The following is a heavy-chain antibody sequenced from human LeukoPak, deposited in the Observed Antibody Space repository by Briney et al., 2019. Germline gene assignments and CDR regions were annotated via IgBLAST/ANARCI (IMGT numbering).Heavy chain of an antibody. CDR2: ISGSGGST. Sequence: GGSLRLSCAASGFTFSSYAMSWVRQAPGKGLEWVSAISGSGGSTYYADSGKGRFTISRDNSKNTLYLQMNSLRAEDTAVYYCASLGYCSSTSCYRVLYYWGQGTLVTVSS. V-gene: IGHV3-23*01. CDR1: GFTFSSYA. CDR3: ASLGYCSSTSCYRVLYY. J-gene: IGHJ4*02. D-gene: IGHD2-2*01.